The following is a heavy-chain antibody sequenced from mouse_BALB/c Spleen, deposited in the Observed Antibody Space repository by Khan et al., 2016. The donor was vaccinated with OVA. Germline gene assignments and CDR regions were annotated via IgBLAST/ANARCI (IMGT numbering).Heavy chain of an antibody. CDR2: ISDGGSYT. CDR3: AKIYYVYHQACVAY. D-gene: IGHD2-3*01. J-gene: IGHJ3*01. CDR1: GFTFSDYY. V-gene: IGHV5-4*02. Sequence: EVQGVESGGGLVKPGGSLKLSCAASGFTFSDYYMYWVRQTQEKRQEWVATISDGGSYTYYPDSVKGRFTISRDNAKNNQYLPKSRLKSEDTAMYYWAKIYYVYHQACVAYWGQVTLVTVSA.